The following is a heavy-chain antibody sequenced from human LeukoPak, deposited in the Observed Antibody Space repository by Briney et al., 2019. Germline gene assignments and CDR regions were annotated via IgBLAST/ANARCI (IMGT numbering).Heavy chain of an antibody. CDR2: IHHSGST. V-gene: IGHV4-34*01. J-gene: IGHJ4*02. Sequence: PSETLSLTCAVYGGSFSGYYWSWIRQPPGKGLEWIGEIHHSGSTNYNPSLKSRVAISVDTSRNQFSLKLSSVTAADTAVYYCARGSPSTFWGQGTLVTVSS. CDR1: GGSFSGYY. D-gene: IGHD3-16*01. CDR3: ARGSPSTF.